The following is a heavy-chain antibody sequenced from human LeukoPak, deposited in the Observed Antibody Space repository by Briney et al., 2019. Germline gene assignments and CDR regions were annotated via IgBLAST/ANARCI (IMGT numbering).Heavy chain of an antibody. D-gene: IGHD1-26*01. CDR1: GFTFSSYS. J-gene: IGHJ3*02. Sequence: AGGSLRLSCAASGFTFSSYSMNWVRQAPGKGLEWVSSIGSSSSSIYYADSVKGRFTISRDNAKNSLYLQMNSLRAEDTAVYYCAREEGEACDIWGQGTMVTVSS. CDR2: IGSSSSSI. V-gene: IGHV3-21*01. CDR3: AREEGEACDI.